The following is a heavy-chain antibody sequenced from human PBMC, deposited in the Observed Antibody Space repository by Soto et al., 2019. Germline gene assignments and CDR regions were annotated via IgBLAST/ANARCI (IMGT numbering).Heavy chain of an antibody. J-gene: IGHJ6*02. Sequence: ASVKVSCKASGYTFTGYYTHWVRQAPGQGLEWMGWINPNSGGTNYAQKFQGWVTMTRDTSISTAYMELSRLRSDDTAVYYCARGGYCSGGSCYYYYYGMDVWGQGTTVTVSS. D-gene: IGHD2-15*01. CDR1: GYTFTGYY. CDR2: INPNSGGT. V-gene: IGHV1-2*04. CDR3: ARGGYCSGGSCYYYYYGMDV.